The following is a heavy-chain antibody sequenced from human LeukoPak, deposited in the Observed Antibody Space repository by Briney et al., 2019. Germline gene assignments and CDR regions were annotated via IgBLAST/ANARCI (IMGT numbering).Heavy chain of an antibody. Sequence: PSETLSLTCAVYGGSFSGYYWSWIRQPPGKGLEWIGEINHSGSTNYNPSLKSRVTISVDTSKNQFSLKLSSVTAADTAVYYCARGYCSSTSCYISLFRRNNWFDPWGQGTLVTVSS. J-gene: IGHJ5*02. CDR1: GGSFSGYY. CDR2: INHSGST. CDR3: ARGYCSSTSCYISLFRRNNWFDP. V-gene: IGHV4-34*01. D-gene: IGHD2-2*02.